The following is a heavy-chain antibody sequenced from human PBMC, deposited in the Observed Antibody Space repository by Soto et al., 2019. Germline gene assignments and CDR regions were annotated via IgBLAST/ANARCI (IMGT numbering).Heavy chain of an antibody. Sequence: TSETLSLTCTVSGGSISSGYYYWSWIRQPPGKGLEWIGYIYYIGSTYYKPSLKSRVTISVDTSKNQFSLKLSSVTAADTAVYYCARDGSGIAEWFDPCGQGTLLTVSS. CDR3: ARDGSGIAEWFDP. CDR1: GGSISSGYYY. V-gene: IGHV4-30-4*01. J-gene: IGHJ5*02. D-gene: IGHD3-10*01. CDR2: IYYIGST.